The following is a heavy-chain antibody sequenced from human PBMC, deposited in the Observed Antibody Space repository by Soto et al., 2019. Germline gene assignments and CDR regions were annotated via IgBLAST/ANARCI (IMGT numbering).Heavy chain of an antibody. CDR2: IYWDDDK. Sequence: QITLKESGPTLVKPTQTLTLTCTFSGFSLSTSGVGVGWIRQPPGKALEWLALIYWDDDKRYSPSLKSRLTITTDTSKNQVVLTMTNMDPVDTATFYCANYDSSGYYFDYWGQGTLVTVSS. CDR3: ANYDSSGYYFDY. V-gene: IGHV2-5*02. J-gene: IGHJ4*02. CDR1: GFSLSTSGVG. D-gene: IGHD3-22*01.